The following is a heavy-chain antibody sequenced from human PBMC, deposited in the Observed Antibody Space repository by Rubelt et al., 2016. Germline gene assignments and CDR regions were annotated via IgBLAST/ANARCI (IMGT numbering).Heavy chain of an antibody. CDR3: ARSGSGWDFNY. V-gene: IGHV3-53*01. CDR2: IYSGGTT. CDR1: GFNVGSSY. Sequence: GGSLRLSCAASGFNVGSSYMSWVRQAPGKGLEWVSVIYSGGTTHYAESVQGRLTISRDTSKNTLFLQMNSLRGEDTAVYYCARSGSGWDFNYWGQGTLVTVSS. D-gene: IGHD6-19*01. J-gene: IGHJ4*02.